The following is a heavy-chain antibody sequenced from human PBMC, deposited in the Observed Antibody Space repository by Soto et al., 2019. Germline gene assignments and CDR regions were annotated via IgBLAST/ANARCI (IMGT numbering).Heavy chain of an antibody. CDR3: DKKVVALQYFDWSFSPYGMDV. CDR2: SSGSGGST. CDR1: GFTFSSYA. Sequence: GSLRLSCATSGFTFSSYAMSWVRQAPGKGLDWVSASSGSGGSTSYADSLNGRFTVSRDNSKNTQYLQMNSLRAEAAAVYYCDKKVVALQYFDWSFSPYGMDVWGQGTTVTVSS. D-gene: IGHD3-9*01. V-gene: IGHV3-23*01. J-gene: IGHJ6*02.